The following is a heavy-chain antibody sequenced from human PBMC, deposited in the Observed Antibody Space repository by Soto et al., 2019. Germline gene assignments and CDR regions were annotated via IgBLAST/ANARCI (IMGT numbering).Heavy chain of an antibody. CDR3: AKDGNSGYDLPFDY. Sequence: GGSLRLSCAASGFTFSSYGMHWVRQAPGKGLEWVAVISYDGSNKYYADSVKGRFTISRDNSKNTLYLQMNSLRAEDTAVYYCAKDGNSGYDLPFDYWGQGTLVTVSS. CDR1: GFTFSSYG. J-gene: IGHJ4*02. V-gene: IGHV3-30*18. CDR2: ISYDGSNK. D-gene: IGHD5-12*01.